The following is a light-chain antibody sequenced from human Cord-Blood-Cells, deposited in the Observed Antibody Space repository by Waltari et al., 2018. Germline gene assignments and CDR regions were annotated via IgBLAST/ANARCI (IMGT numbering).Light chain of an antibody. V-gene: IGKV4-1*01. CDR1: QSVLYSSNNKNY. J-gene: IGKJ5*01. CDR3: QQYYSTPIT. Sequence: DIVMTQSPDSLAVSLGERATINCKSSQSVLYSSNNKNYLAWYQQKPGQPPKLLIYLASTRESGGPDRFSGSGFWKDFTLPIRSLQAEGVAVYYCQQYYSTPITFGQGTRLEIK. CDR2: LAS.